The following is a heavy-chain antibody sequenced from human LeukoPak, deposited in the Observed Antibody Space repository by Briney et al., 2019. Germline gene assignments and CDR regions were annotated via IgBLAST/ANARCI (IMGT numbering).Heavy chain of an antibody. CDR1: GGSISSSNW. V-gene: IGHV4-4*02. D-gene: IGHD3-16*02. J-gene: IGHJ4*02. CDR3: ARGTFGGVIVLFDY. CDR2: IYHSGST. Sequence: SETLSLTCAVSGGSISSSNWWSWVRQPPGKGLEWIGEIYHSGSTNYNPSLKGRVTISVDKSKNQFSLKLSSVTAADTAVYYCARGTFGGVIVLFDYWGQGTLVTVSP.